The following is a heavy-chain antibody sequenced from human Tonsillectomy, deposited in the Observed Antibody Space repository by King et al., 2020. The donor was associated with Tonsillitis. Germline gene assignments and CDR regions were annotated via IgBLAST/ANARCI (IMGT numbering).Heavy chain of an antibody. Sequence: VQLQESGPGLVKPSETLSLTCTVSGGSISSHYWSWIRQPPGKGLEWIGYIYHSGSTNYNPSLRRRVTISVDTSKHQFSLKLSSVTAADTAGYYCARRVAGDWYFDPWGPGTLVTVPS. J-gene: IGHJ2*01. CDR2: IYHSGST. D-gene: IGHD2-15*01. CDR1: GGSISSHY. V-gene: IGHV4-59*08. CDR3: ARRVAGDWYFDP.